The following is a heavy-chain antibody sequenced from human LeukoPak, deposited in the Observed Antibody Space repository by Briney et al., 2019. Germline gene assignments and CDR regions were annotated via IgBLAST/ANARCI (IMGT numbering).Heavy chain of an antibody. Sequence: SETLSLTCTVSGGSISSYYWSWIRQPPGKGLEWIGYIYYSGSTNYNPSLKSRVTISVDTSKNQFSLKLSSVTAADTAVYYCARGGGDYSSVGFDYWGQGTLVTVSS. J-gene: IGHJ4*02. D-gene: IGHD4-17*01. CDR3: ARGGGDYSSVGFDY. CDR2: IYYSGST. V-gene: IGHV4-59*01. CDR1: GGSISSYY.